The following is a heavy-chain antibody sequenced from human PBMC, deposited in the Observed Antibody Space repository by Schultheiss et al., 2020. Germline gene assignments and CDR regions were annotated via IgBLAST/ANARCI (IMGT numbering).Heavy chain of an antibody. CDR3: ARDITLWFGEFLYYYYGMDV. J-gene: IGHJ6*02. CDR1: GYTFTGYY. V-gene: IGHV1-2*02. CDR2: INPNSGGT. Sequence: ASVKVSCKASGYTFTGYYMHWVRQAPGQGLEWMGWINPNSGGTNYAQKLQGRVTMTTDTSTSTAYMELRSLRSDDTAVYYCARDITLWFGEFLYYYYGMDVWGQGTTVTVSS. D-gene: IGHD3-10*01.